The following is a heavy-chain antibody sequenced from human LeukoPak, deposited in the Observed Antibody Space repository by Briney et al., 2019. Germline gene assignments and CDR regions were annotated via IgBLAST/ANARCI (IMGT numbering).Heavy chain of an antibody. Sequence: GASVKVSCKASGYTFTGYYMHWVRQAPGQGLEWMGIINPSGGSTSYAQKFQGRVTMTRDTSTSTVYMELSSLRSEDTAVYYCARAGGVYSGSYYFDYWGQGTLVTVSS. V-gene: IGHV1-46*01. J-gene: IGHJ4*02. CDR2: INPSGGST. CDR3: ARAGGVYSGSYYFDY. CDR1: GYTFTGYY. D-gene: IGHD1-26*01.